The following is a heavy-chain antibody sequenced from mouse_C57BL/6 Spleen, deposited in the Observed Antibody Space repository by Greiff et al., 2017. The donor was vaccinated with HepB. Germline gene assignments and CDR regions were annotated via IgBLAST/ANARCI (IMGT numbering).Heavy chain of an antibody. D-gene: IGHD4-1*01. V-gene: IGHV2-2*01. J-gene: IGHJ3*01. Sequence: VKLQQSGPGLVQPSQSLSITCTVSGFSLTSYGVHWVRQSPGKGLEWLGVIWSGGSTDYNAAFISRLSISKDNSKSQVFFKMNSLQADDTAIYYCASWDEFAYWGQGTLVTVSA. CDR1: GFSLTSYG. CDR2: IWSGGST. CDR3: ASWDEFAY.